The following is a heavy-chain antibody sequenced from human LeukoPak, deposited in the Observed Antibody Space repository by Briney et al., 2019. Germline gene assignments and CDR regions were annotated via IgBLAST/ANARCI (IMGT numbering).Heavy chain of an antibody. V-gene: IGHV1-8*01. Sequence: ASVKVSCKASGYTFTSYDINWMRQATGQGLEWMGWMNPNSGNTGYAQKFQGRVTMTRNTSISTAYMELSSLRSEDTAVYYCARARRDQDAFDIWGQGTMVTVSS. J-gene: IGHJ3*02. CDR3: ARARRDQDAFDI. CDR2: MNPNSGNT. CDR1: GYTFTSYD.